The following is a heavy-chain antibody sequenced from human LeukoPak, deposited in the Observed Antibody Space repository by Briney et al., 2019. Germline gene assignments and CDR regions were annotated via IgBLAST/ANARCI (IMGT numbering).Heavy chain of an antibody. J-gene: IGHJ4*02. Sequence: SVKVSCKASGGTFSSYAISWVRQAPGQGPEWMGGIIPIFGTANYAQKFQGRVTITADESTSTAYMELSSLRSEDTAVYYCAIVSGYSYGRHFDYWGQGTLVTVSS. CDR3: AIVSGYSYGRHFDY. D-gene: IGHD5-18*01. CDR2: IIPIFGTA. CDR1: GGTFSSYA. V-gene: IGHV1-69*13.